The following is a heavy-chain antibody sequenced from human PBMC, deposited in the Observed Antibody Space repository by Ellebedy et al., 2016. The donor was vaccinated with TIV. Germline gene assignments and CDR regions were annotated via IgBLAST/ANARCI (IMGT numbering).Heavy chain of an antibody. CDR3: ARTDLRYGMDV. V-gene: IGHV4-38-2*02. D-gene: IGHD3/OR15-3a*01. Sequence: SETLSLXXIVSGSSISSGYYWGWIRLPPGKGLEWIGSRYHSGNTYYNSSLRSRVTLSLYTSTNQFSLNLSSVTAADTAVYYCARTDLRYGMDVWGQGTTVTVSS. CDR2: RYHSGNT. J-gene: IGHJ6*02. CDR1: GSSISSGYY.